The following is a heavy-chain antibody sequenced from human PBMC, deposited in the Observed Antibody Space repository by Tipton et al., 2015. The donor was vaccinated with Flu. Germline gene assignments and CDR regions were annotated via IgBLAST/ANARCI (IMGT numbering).Heavy chain of an antibody. CDR3: ASWLSSSWYSSYFDY. Sequence: TLSLTCAVSGGSISSSNWWSWVRQPPGKGLEWIGEIYHSGSTNYNPSLKSRVTISVDKSKTQFSLKLSSVTAADTAVYYCASWLSSSWYSSYFDYWGQGTLVTVSS. CDR2: IYHSGST. J-gene: IGHJ4*02. CDR1: GGSISSSNW. D-gene: IGHD6-13*01. V-gene: IGHV4-4*02.